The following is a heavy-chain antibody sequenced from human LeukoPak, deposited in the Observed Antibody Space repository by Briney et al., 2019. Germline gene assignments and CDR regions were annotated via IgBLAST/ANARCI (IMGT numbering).Heavy chain of an antibody. CDR3: ARVRIVVVTERGYFDY. V-gene: IGHV3-53*01. CDR1: GFTFDDYA. J-gene: IGHJ4*02. Sequence: GGSLRLSCAASGFTFDDYAMHWVRQAPGKGLEWVSVIYSGGSTYYADSVKGRFTISRDNSKNTLYLQMNSLRAEDTAVYYCARVRIVVVTERGYFDYWGQGTLVTVSS. CDR2: IYSGGST. D-gene: IGHD3-22*01.